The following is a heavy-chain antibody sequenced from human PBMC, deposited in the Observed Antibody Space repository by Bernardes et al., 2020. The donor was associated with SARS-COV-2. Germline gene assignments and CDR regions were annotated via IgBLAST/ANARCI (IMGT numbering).Heavy chain of an antibody. Sequence: GSLRLSCAASGFTFSSYAMHWVRQAPGRGLEWVAGVSYDGTNNYYVGSVRGRFTISRDNSRNTVYLQMNSLRVEDTAMYFCAKDLAWKDMGHFFDYWGQGALVTVSS. CDR3: AKDLAWKDMGHFFDY. CDR2: VSYDGTNN. CDR1: GFTFSSYA. D-gene: IGHD2-15*01. V-gene: IGHV3-30*18. J-gene: IGHJ4*02.